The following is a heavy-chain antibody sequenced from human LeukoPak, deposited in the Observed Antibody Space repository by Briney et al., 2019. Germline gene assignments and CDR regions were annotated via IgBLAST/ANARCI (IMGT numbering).Heavy chain of an antibody. CDR3: AREGFTMIVVSKANYYYYGMDV. V-gene: IGHV1-18*01. J-gene: IGHJ6*02. CDR2: ISAYNGNT. CDR1: GYTFTSYG. Sequence: GASVKVSCKASGYTFTSYGISWVRQAPGQGLEWMGWISAYNGNTNYAQKLQGRVTMATDTSTSTAYMELRSLRSDDTAVYYCAREGFTMIVVSKANYYYYGMDVWGQGTTVTVSS. D-gene: IGHD3-22*01.